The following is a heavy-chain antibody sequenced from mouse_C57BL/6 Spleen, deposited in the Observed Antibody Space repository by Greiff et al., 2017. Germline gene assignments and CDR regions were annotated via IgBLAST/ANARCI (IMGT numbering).Heavy chain of an antibody. V-gene: IGHV1-61*01. J-gene: IGHJ2*01. CDR2: IYPSYSET. D-gene: IGHD2-5*01. Sequence: QVQLQQPGAELVRPGSSVKLSCKASGYTFTSYWMDWVKQRPGQGLEWIGNIYPSYSETHYNQKFKDKATLTVDKSSSTAYMQLSSLTSEDSAVYYCARGDYSNYPYYFDYWGQGTTLTVSS. CDR1: GYTFTSYW. CDR3: ARGDYSNYPYYFDY.